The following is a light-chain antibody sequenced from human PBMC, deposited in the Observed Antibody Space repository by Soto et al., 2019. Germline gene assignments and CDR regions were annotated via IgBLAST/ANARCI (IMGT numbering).Light chain of an antibody. Sequence: IQMTQSPSALSASVGDRATITCRASQGIRNDLGWYQQKPGKAPKLLIYAASTLQSGVPSRFSGSGSGADFTLTISSLEPEDFAVYYCQQRNIWPPITFGQGTRLEIK. CDR3: QQRNIWPPIT. V-gene: IGKV1-17*01. CDR2: AAS. CDR1: QGIRND. J-gene: IGKJ5*01.